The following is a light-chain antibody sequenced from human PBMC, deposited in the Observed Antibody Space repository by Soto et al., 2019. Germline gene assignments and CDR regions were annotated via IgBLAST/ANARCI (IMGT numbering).Light chain of an antibody. J-gene: IGKJ2*01. CDR2: GAS. CDR1: QSVSSSY. Sequence: EIVLTQSPGTLSLSPGERATLSCRASQSVSSSYLAWYQQKPGQAPRLLIYGASSRATGIPDRFSGSGSGTDFTLTISRLEPEGFPVYYRQQYVSSPHTCGQGTKLELK. CDR3: QQYVSSPHT. V-gene: IGKV3-20*01.